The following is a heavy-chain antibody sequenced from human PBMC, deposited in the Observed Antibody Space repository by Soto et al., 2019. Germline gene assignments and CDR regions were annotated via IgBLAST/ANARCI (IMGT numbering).Heavy chain of an antibody. CDR3: AKDRTPLVPAAIAGDY. D-gene: IGHD2-2*02. Sequence: PGGSLRLSCAASGFTFSSYAMSWVRQAPGKGLEWVSAISGSGGSTYYADSVKGRFTISRDNSKNTLYLQMNSLRAEDTAVYYCAKDRTPLVPAAIAGDYWGQGTLVTVSS. CDR2: ISGSGGST. V-gene: IGHV3-23*01. CDR1: GFTFSSYA. J-gene: IGHJ4*02.